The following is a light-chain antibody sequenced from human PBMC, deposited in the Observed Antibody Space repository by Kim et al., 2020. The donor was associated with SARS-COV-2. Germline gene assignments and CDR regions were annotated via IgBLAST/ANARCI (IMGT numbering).Light chain of an antibody. Sequence: EIVMTQSPDTLSVSPGESATLSCRASHSVSSNLAWYQQKPGQPPRLLIYGASTGAADVPVRFSGSGSGTEFTLTISSLQSEDFAIYYCQHYSNWPPWTFGRGTKVDIK. CDR2: GAS. CDR3: QHYSNWPPWT. J-gene: IGKJ1*01. CDR1: HSVSSN. V-gene: IGKV3-15*01.